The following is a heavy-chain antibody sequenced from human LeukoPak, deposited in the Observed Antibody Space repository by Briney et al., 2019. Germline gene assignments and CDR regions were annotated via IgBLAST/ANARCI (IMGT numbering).Heavy chain of an antibody. D-gene: IGHD3-22*01. CDR2: INSDGSST. J-gene: IGHJ3*02. Sequence: GGSLRLSCAASGFTFSSCWMHWVRQAPGKGLVWVSRINSDGSSTSYADSVKGRFTISRDNAKNTLYLQMNSLRAEDTAVYYCARAYHYYDSSGYSDAFDIWGQGTMVTVSS. CDR1: GFTFSSCW. V-gene: IGHV3-74*01. CDR3: ARAYHYYDSSGYSDAFDI.